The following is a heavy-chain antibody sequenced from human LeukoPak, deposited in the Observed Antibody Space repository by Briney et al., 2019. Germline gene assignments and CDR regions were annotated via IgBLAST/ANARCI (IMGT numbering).Heavy chain of an antibody. D-gene: IGHD3-22*01. Sequence: GESLKISCKGSGYSFTSYWIGWVRQMPGKGLEWMGIIYPDDSDTRYSPSFQGQVTISADKSISTAYLQWSSLKASDTAMYYCARHPNLYYYDSSGYSPLVDYWGQGTLVTVSS. CDR3: ARHPNLYYYDSSGYSPLVDY. CDR1: GYSFTSYW. V-gene: IGHV5-51*01. J-gene: IGHJ4*02. CDR2: IYPDDSDT.